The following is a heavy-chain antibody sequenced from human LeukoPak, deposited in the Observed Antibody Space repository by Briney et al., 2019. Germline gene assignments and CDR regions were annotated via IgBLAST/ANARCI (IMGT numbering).Heavy chain of an antibody. D-gene: IGHD5-18*01. J-gene: IGHJ6*02. Sequence: SQTLSLTCTVSGGSISSGGYYWSWIRQHPGTGLEWIGYIYYSGSTYYNPSLKSRVTISVDTSKNQFSLKLSSVTAADTAVYYCPRGQLWLRGFYYYYYGMDVWGQGTTVTVSS. CDR1: GGSISSGGYY. V-gene: IGHV4-31*03. CDR3: PRGQLWLRGFYYYYYGMDV. CDR2: IYYSGST.